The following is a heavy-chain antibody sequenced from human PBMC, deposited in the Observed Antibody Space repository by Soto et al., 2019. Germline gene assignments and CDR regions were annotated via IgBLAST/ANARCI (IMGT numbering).Heavy chain of an antibody. J-gene: IGHJ5*02. CDR3: ARVEGWFGELWFDP. CDR2: IYHSGST. CDR1: GGSISSGGYS. V-gene: IGHV4-30-2*01. Sequence: PSETRSRTCAVSGGSISSGGYSWSWIRQPPGKGLEWIGYIYHSGSTYYNPSLKSRVTISVDRSKNQFSLKLSSVTAADTAVYYCARVEGWFGELWFDPWGQGTLVTVSS. D-gene: IGHD3-10*01.